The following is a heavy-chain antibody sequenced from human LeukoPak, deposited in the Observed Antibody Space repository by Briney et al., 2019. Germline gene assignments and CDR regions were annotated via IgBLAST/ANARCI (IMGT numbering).Heavy chain of an antibody. J-gene: IGHJ4*02. CDR3: ARDGDAFHY. V-gene: IGHV3-48*04. Sequence: SGGSLRLSCAASGFTFSIYNMSWVRQAPGEGLEWVSYISGGSTIIFYADSVKGRFTISRDNAKNSLYLQMNSLRAEDTAVYYCARDGDAFHYWGQGTLVSVSS. CDR2: ISGGSTII. CDR1: GFTFSIYN.